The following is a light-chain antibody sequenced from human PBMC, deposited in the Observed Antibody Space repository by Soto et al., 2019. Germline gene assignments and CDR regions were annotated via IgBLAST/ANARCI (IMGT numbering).Light chain of an antibody. CDR3: QQYNNWPRT. CDR2: GAS. J-gene: IGKJ1*01. Sequence: EIVMTQSPGTLSVSPGEGATLSCRSSQTVSNNLAWYQQKPGQAPRLLIYGASTRATGIPARFSGSGSGTEFTLTISSLQSKDFAVYYCQQYNNWPRTFGQGTKVDIK. V-gene: IGKV3-15*01. CDR1: QTVSNN.